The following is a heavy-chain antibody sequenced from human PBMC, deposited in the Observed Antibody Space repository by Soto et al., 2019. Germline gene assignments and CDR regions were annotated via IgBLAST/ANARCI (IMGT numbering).Heavy chain of an antibody. V-gene: IGHV1-3*01. D-gene: IGHD7-27*01. Sequence: PSVKVSCKASGYTFSSYAMHWVRQAPGQRLEWMGWINAGYGNTKSSQKFQDRVTISRDTSASTAYMELTSLRSEDTAVYYCARDTGDGTFDFWGHGTLVTVCS. J-gene: IGHJ4*01. CDR2: INAGYGNT. CDR3: ARDTGDGTFDF. CDR1: GYTFSSYA.